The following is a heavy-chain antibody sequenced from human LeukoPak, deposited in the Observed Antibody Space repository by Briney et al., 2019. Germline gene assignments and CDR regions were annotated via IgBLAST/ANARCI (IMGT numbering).Heavy chain of an antibody. Sequence: PGRSLRLSCAASGFTFSSYGMHWVRQAPGKGLEWVAVIWSGGSNKYYADSVKGRFTISRDSSRNTLYLQMNSLRAEDTAVYYCARGPQMQWLVLDAFDIWGQGTMVTVSS. CDR2: IWSGGSNK. CDR3: ARGPQMQWLVLDAFDI. CDR1: GFTFSSYG. J-gene: IGHJ3*02. D-gene: IGHD6-19*01. V-gene: IGHV3-33*08.